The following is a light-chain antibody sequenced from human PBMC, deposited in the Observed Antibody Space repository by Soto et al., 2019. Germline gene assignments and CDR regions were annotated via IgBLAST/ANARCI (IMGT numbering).Light chain of an antibody. Sequence: QSALTQPASVSGSPGQSITISCTGTRSDVGGYNYVSWYQQHPGKAPKLMIYDVSNRPSGVSNRFSGSKSGNTASLTISGLQSDDEADYYCSSYTSSSTHNYVFGTGTKVTVL. V-gene: IGLV2-14*01. CDR1: RSDVGGYNY. CDR3: SSYTSSSTHNYV. J-gene: IGLJ1*01. CDR2: DVS.